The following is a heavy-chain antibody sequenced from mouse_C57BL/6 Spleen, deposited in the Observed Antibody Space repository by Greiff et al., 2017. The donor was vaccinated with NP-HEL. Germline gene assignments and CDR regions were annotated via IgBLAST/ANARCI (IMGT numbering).Heavy chain of an antibody. CDR3: ASSNSLHFDY. Sequence: EVKLQQSGPELVKPGASVKMSCKASGYTFTDYNMHWVKQSHGKSLEWIGYINPNNGGTSYNQKFKGKATLTVNKSSSTAYMELRSLTSEDSAVYYCASSNSLHFDYWGQGTTLTVSS. D-gene: IGHD4-1*01. CDR2: INPNNGGT. V-gene: IGHV1-22*01. CDR1: GYTFTDYN. J-gene: IGHJ2*01.